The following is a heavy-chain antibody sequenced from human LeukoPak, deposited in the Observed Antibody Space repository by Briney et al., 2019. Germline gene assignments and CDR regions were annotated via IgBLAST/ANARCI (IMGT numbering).Heavy chain of an antibody. Sequence: APVKVSCKASGYTFTGYYMHWVRQAPGQGLEWMGWINPNSGGTNYAQKFQGRVTMTRDTSISTAYMELSRLRSDDTAVYYCAAGSCSSTTCYTFDYWGQGTLVTVSS. J-gene: IGHJ4*02. CDR3: AAGSCSSTTCYTFDY. CDR1: GYTFTGYY. CDR2: INPNSGGT. D-gene: IGHD2-2*02. V-gene: IGHV1-2*02.